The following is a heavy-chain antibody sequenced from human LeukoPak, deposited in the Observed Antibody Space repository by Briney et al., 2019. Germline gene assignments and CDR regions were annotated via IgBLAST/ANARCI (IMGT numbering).Heavy chain of an antibody. CDR3: ARDRDYYDSNSFSPDAFDI. Sequence: GGSLRLSCAASGFSFRAYTMNWVRQAPGKGLEWVSSVNPSHAYQFYADSEKGRFTISRDNVKNSLFLQMDSLRAEDTAVYYCARDRDYYDSNSFSPDAFDIWGQGTMVTVSS. D-gene: IGHD3-22*01. CDR1: GFSFRAYT. CDR2: VNPSHAYQ. J-gene: IGHJ3*02. V-gene: IGHV3-21*06.